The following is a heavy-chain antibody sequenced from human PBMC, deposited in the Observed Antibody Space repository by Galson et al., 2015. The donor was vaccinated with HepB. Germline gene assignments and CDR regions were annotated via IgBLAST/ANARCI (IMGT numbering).Heavy chain of an antibody. CDR2: VDRDGIP. D-gene: IGHD4-23*01. V-gene: IGHV3-74*01. CDR1: GFTFNNYW. Sequence: SLRLSCAASGFTFNNYWMHWVRQAPGKGLIWVSRVDRDGIPTFADSVRGRFTISRDNDKNTVHLQMTSLTVEDTAMYYCARIERGGNRAFDIWGQGTMVTVSS. CDR3: ARIERGGNRAFDI. J-gene: IGHJ3*02.